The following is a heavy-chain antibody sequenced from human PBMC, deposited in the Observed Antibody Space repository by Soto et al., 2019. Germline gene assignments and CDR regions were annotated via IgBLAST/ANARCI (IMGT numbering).Heavy chain of an antibody. CDR1: GFTFSDTL. CDR2: INPANGNT. J-gene: IGHJ3*01. Sequence: QVQLVQSGAEMKKPGASVNISCQASGFTFSDTLINWVRQGPGQGLEWMGWINPANGNTRYSESFQGRVTISSLSSASTAYVALSDLTSEDTAVYYCARDIVSVGPRANEAFDLWGQGTMITVSS. D-gene: IGHD1-26*01. CDR3: ARDIVSVGPRANEAFDL. V-gene: IGHV1-3*01.